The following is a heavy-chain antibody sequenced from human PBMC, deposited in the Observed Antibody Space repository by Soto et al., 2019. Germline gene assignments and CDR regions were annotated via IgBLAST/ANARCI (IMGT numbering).Heavy chain of an antibody. CDR3: GRAFFYQGSDSRGYSFAAFDF. V-gene: IGHV1-18*01. J-gene: IGHJ3*01. CDR1: GYTFTSSG. CDR2: ISAHTGSS. Sequence: QVQLVQSGAEVKKPGASVKDSCKASGYTFTSSGMSWVRQAPGQGLEWMGWISAHTGSSEYAQRFQGRVTMTTDISTSTAYLELRSLRSDETAGYYVGRAFFYQGSDSRGYSFAAFDFWGPRKLVTVSS. D-gene: IGHD3-22*01.